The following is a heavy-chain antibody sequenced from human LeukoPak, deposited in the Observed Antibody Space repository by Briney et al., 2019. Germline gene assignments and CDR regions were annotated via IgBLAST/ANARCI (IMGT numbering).Heavy chain of an antibody. CDR3: ARCNYDSSGYYCHGFDY. V-gene: IGHV5-51*01. J-gene: IGHJ4*02. CDR1: GYSFTSYW. CDR2: IYPGDSDT. D-gene: IGHD3-22*01. Sequence: GESLKISCKGSGYSFTSYWIGWVRQMPGKGLEWMGIIYPGDSDTRYSPSFQGQVTISADKSISTAYLQWSSLKASDTAMYYCARCNYDSSGYYCHGFDYWGQGTLVTVSS.